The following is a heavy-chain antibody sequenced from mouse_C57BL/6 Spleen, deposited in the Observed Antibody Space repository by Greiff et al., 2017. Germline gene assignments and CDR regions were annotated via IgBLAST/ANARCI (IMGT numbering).Heavy chain of an antibody. CDR2: INPSNGGT. V-gene: IGHV1-53*01. CDR3: SRGDGLYPDY. CDR1: GYTFNNYW. Sequence: QVQLQQPGTELVKPGASVKLSCKASGYTFNNYWMHWVKQRPGQGLEWIGNINPSNGGTDYNEKFKSKATLTVDKSSSTAYMQLSSLPSEDSAVYSCSRGDGLYPDYWGQGTTLTVSS. D-gene: IGHD2-3*01. J-gene: IGHJ2*01.